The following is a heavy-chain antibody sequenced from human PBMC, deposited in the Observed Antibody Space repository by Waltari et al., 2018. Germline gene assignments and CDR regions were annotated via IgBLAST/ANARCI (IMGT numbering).Heavy chain of an antibody. CDR3: ARGFALGYGDY. D-gene: IGHD3-16*01. CDR1: GGSFSGYY. CDR2: INHSGST. J-gene: IGHJ4*02. V-gene: IGHV4-34*01. Sequence: QVQLQQWGAGLLKPSETLSLTCAVYGGSFSGYYWSWIRQPPGKGLEGIGEINHSGSTNYNPSPKSRVTISVDTSKNQFSLKLSSVTAADTAVYYCARGFALGYGDYWGQGTLVTVSS.